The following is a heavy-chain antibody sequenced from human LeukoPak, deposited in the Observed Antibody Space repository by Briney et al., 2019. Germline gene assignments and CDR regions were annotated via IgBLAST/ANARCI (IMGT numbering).Heavy chain of an antibody. J-gene: IGHJ4*02. CDR1: GGSISSYY. CDR3: ALETIAGGGLEVEF. D-gene: IGHD3/OR15-3a*01. V-gene: IGHV4-59*08. CDR2: IYYSGST. Sequence: PSETLSLTCTVSGGSISSYYWSWIRQPPGKGLEWIGYIYYSGSTNYNPSLKSRVTISVDTSKNQFSLNLRSVTAADTAIYYCALETIAGGGLEVEFWGQGTLVTVSS.